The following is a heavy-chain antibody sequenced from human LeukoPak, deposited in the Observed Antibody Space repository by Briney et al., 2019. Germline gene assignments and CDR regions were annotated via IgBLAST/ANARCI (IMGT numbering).Heavy chain of an antibody. J-gene: IGHJ5*02. Sequence: GGSLRLSCAASGFTFGSYAMSWVRRAPGKGLEWVSAISRSGGSTDYADSVKGRFTISRDNAKNSLYLQMNSLRAEDTAVYYCARREYCSGGTCKGFDPWGQGTLVTVSS. CDR1: GFTFGSYA. CDR2: ISRSGGST. CDR3: ARREYCSGGTCKGFDP. V-gene: IGHV3-23*01. D-gene: IGHD2-15*01.